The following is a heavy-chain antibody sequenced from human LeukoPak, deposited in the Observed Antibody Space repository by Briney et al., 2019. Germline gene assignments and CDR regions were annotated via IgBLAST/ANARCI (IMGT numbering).Heavy chain of an antibody. CDR3: ARAHHQRITIFGVVPPNLFRQPYYYYMDV. CDR1: GRSISSSSYF. Sequence: SDPLSLLCSLSGRSISSSSYFCPRIPRPPAGGLEWIGSICYSGSKYYHPYLKSRVTISVDTSKNQFSLKLSSVTAADTAVYYCARAHHQRITIFGVVPPNLFRQPYYYYMDVWGKGTTVTVSS. CDR2: ICYSGSK. J-gene: IGHJ6*03. D-gene: IGHD3-3*01. V-gene: IGHV4-39*07.